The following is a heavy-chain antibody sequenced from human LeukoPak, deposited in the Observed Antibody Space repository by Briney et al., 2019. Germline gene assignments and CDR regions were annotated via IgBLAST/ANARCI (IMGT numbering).Heavy chain of an antibody. Sequence: GSSVKVSCKASGGTFSSYAISWVRQAPGQGLEWMGRIIPILGIANYAQKFQGRVTITADKSTSTAYMELSSLRSEDTAVYYCASSSLVAAHFDYWGQGTLVTVSS. J-gene: IGHJ4*02. CDR1: GGTFSSYA. CDR3: ASSSLVAAHFDY. CDR2: IIPILGIA. D-gene: IGHD2-15*01. V-gene: IGHV1-69*04.